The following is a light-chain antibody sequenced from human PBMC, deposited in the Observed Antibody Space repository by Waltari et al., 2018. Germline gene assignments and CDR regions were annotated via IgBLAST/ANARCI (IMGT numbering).Light chain of an antibody. Sequence: EVVMTQSPATLSVSPGERATLSCRASQSVSSCVAWYQQKPGQAPRLLIYGASTRATGIPARFSGSGSGTEFTLTISSLQSEDFAVYYCQQYNDWPPLTFGGGTKVEIK. J-gene: IGKJ4*01. CDR2: GAS. CDR1: QSVSSC. V-gene: IGKV3-15*01. CDR3: QQYNDWPPLT.